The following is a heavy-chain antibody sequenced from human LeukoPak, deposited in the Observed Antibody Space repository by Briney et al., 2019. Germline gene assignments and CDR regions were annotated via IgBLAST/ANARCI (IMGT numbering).Heavy chain of an antibody. D-gene: IGHD1-26*01. CDR2: IRSKANSYAT. V-gene: IGHV3-73*01. Sequence: GSLRLSCAASGFTFSGSAMHWVRQASGKGLEWVGRIRSKANSYATAYAASVKGRFTISRDDSKNTAYLQMNSLRAEDTAVYYCARDGQFGASYYYYGMDVWGQGTTVTVSS. J-gene: IGHJ6*02. CDR3: ARDGQFGASYYYYGMDV. CDR1: GFTFSGSA.